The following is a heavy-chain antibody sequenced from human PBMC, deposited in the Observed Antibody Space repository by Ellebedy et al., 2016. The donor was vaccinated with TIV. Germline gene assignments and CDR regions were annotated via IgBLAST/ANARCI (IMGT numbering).Heavy chain of an antibody. V-gene: IGHV1-18*01. CDR2: ISAYNGNT. D-gene: IGHD3-9*01. CDR1: GYTFTDYG. Sequence: ASVKVSCKASGYTFTDYGISWVRQAPGQGLEWMGWISAYNGNTNYAQKLQGRVTMTTDTSTSTAYMELRSLRSEDTAVYYCARGADFDWLSWFDPWGQGTLVTVSS. J-gene: IGHJ5*02. CDR3: ARGADFDWLSWFDP.